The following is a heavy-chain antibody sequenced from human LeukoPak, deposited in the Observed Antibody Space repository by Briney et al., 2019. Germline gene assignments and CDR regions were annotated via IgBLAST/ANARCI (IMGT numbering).Heavy chain of an antibody. Sequence: PGRSPRLSCAASGFTFSSYGVHWVRQAPGKGLEWVAVISYDGSNKYYADSVKGRFTISRDNSKNTLYLQMNSLRAEDTAVYYCAKDPSPSYSSSWYGSPGYWGQGTLVTVSS. CDR1: GFTFSSYG. V-gene: IGHV3-30*18. D-gene: IGHD6-13*01. CDR2: ISYDGSNK. J-gene: IGHJ4*02. CDR3: AKDPSPSYSSSWYGSPGY.